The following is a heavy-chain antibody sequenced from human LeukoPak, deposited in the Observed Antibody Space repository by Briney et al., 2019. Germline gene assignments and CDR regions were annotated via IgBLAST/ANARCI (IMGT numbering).Heavy chain of an antibody. CDR2: LSGSGGST. CDR1: GFTFSSYA. V-gene: IGHV3-23*01. Sequence: PGGSLRLSCAASGFTFSSYAMSWVRQAPGKGLGWVSALSGSGGSTYYADYVKGRFTISRENSKTTLYLQRNSLRAEDTAVYYCAKEDSPGGNYDYWGQGTLVTVSS. CDR3: AKEDSPGGNYDY. D-gene: IGHD3-16*01. J-gene: IGHJ4*02.